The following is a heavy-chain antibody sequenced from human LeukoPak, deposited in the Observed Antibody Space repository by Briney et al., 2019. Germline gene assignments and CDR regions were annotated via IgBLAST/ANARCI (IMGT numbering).Heavy chain of an antibody. CDR2: IYYSGST. CDR1: GGSISSYY. Sequence: SETLSLTCTVSGGSISSYYWSWIRQSPGKGLEWIGYIYYSGSTNYNPSLKSRVTISVDTSKNQFSLKLSSVTAADTAVYYCARHVSGVGPGTWGQGTLVTVSS. D-gene: IGHD3-10*01. J-gene: IGHJ4*02. CDR3: ARHVSGVGPGT. V-gene: IGHV4-59*08.